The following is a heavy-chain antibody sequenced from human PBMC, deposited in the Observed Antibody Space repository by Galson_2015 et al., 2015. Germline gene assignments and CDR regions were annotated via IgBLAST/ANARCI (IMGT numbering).Heavy chain of an antibody. CDR1: GFTFSSYG. V-gene: IGHV3-33*08. CDR3: ARGDIAVVENY. J-gene: IGHJ4*02. Sequence: ASGFTFSSYGMHWVRQAPGKGLEWVAVIWYDGSNKYYADSVKGRFTISRDNSKNTLYLQMNSLRAEDTAVYYCARGDIAVVENYWGQGTLVTVSS. CDR2: IWYDGSNK. D-gene: IGHD6-19*01.